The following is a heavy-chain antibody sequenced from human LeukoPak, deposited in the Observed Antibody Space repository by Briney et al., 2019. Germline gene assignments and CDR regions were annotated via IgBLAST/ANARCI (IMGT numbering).Heavy chain of an antibody. CDR3: TRDFSNTSGFKVVVDF. V-gene: IGHV1-18*04. D-gene: IGHD6-19*01. CDR1: GFTFTNYG. CDR2: ISAYNGDK. Sequence: GASVKVSCKVSGFTFTNYGFAWVRQAPGQGLEWMGWISAYNGDKKYTQNFQGRLSMTTDSSMSTAYMELRNLRSDDTAVYYCTRDFSNTSGFKVVVDFWGQGTLVTVSS. J-gene: IGHJ4*02.